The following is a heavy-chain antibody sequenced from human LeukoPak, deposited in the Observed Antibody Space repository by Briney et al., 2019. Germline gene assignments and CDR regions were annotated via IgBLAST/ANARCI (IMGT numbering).Heavy chain of an antibody. J-gene: IGHJ4*02. CDR2: INTGGSSA. Sequence: PGGSLRLSCAASGFTFSSHWMRWVRQAPGKGLVWVSRINTGGSSANYADSVRGRFTISRDNAKNTLYLQMNSLRADDTAVYYCAREEIVGSTSDYWGQGTLVTVSS. V-gene: IGHV3-74*01. CDR1: GFTFSSHW. D-gene: IGHD1-26*01. CDR3: AREEIVGSTSDY.